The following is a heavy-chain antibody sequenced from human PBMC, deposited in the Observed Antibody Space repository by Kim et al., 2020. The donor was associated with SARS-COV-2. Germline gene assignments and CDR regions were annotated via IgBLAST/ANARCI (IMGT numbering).Heavy chain of an antibody. Sequence: GCGTYYADSAKGRFTISRDNSKNTLYLQMNSLRADDTAVYYCTKTASLFDYWGQGALVTVSS. V-gene: IGHV3-23*01. J-gene: IGHJ4*02. CDR2: GCGT. CDR3: TKTASLFDY.